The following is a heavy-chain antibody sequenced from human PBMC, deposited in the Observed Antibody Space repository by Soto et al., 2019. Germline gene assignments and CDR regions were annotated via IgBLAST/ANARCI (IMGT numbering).Heavy chain of an antibody. V-gene: IGHV1-46*01. CDR3: ARGGHVVVVTAAFDY. D-gene: IGHD2-21*02. CDR1: GNTFTNYY. J-gene: IGHJ4*02. CDR2: INPSGGHT. Sequence: ASLKVSRKASGNTFTNYYIHWVRQAPGQGLEWMGTINPSGGHTTYAQKFLGRVTMTRDTSTSTLYMELTSLRSEDTAVYYCARGGHVVVVTAAFDYWGQGTLVTVSS.